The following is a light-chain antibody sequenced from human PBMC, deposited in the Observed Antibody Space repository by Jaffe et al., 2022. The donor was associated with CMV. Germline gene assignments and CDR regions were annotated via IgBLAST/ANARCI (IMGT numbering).Light chain of an antibody. CDR1: SNDIGAYDF. CDR2: DVT. Sequence: QSALTQPASVSGSPGQSITISCTGTSNDIGAYDFVSWYQQHPGKAPKLMIYDVTDRPSGVSDRFSGSKSGNTASLTISGLQAEDEADYYCSSHTTTTTFVFGTGTKLTVL. J-gene: IGLJ1*01. CDR3: SSHTTTTTFV. V-gene: IGLV2-14*03.